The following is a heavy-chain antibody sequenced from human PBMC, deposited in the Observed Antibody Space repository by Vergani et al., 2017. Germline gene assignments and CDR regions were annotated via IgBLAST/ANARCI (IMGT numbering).Heavy chain of an antibody. Sequence: EVQLVESGGGLVQPGGSLRLSCAASGFTFSSYAMSWVRQAPGKGLEWVSASSGSGGSTYYADSVKGRFTITRDNSKNTLYLQMNSMRAEDTAVYYCARVGSGYIGSWYDAGNCDYWGQGTLVTVSS. D-gene: IGHD6-13*01. CDR2: SSGSGGST. CDR3: ARVGSGYIGSWYDAGNCDY. J-gene: IGHJ4*02. CDR1: GFTFSSYA. V-gene: IGHV3-23*04.